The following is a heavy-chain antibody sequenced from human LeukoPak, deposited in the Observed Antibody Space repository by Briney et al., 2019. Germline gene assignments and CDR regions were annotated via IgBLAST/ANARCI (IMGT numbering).Heavy chain of an antibody. CDR1: GFIFSSFW. CDR2: TNGDGSTT. CDR3: GRGMRDYYGLDY. Sequence: GGSLRLSCAASGFIFSSFWMHWVRQVPGKSLVWVSHTNGDGSTTDYADSVRGRFTISRDNAKNTLYLQMNRLTVEDTAVYYCGRGMRDYYGLDYWGQGILVTVSS. D-gene: IGHD3-10*01. J-gene: IGHJ4*02. V-gene: IGHV3-74*01.